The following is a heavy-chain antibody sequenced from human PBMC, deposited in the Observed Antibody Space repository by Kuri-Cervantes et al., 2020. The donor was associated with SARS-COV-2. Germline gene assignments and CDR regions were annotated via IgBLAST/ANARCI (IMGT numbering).Heavy chain of an antibody. D-gene: IGHD5-18*01. CDR2: INPSGGI. J-gene: IGHJ4*02. CDR3: ARDRRTGGYSSGFDL. V-gene: IGHV1-2*02. Sequence: ASVKVSCKASGYIFSDYYFHWVRQAPGQGPEWMGWINPSGGINPAQKFQDRVTMTRDTSTTTIHVELRGLTPDDTAVFYCARDRRTGGYSSGFDLWGQGTLVTVSS. CDR1: GYIFSDYY.